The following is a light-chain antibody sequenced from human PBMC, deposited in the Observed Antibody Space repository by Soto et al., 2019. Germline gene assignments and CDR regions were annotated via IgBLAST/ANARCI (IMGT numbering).Light chain of an antibody. Sequence: EIVLTQSPGTLSLSLGERATLSCRASQSISSKYLAWYQQKPGQAPRLLIYDISNRATGVPARFSGSRSGAEFTLTISSLQSEDFAVYYCQHYVTWPLTFGGGTKVDI. J-gene: IGKJ4*01. CDR3: QHYVTWPLT. V-gene: IGKV3D-15*01. CDR2: DIS. CDR1: QSISSKY.